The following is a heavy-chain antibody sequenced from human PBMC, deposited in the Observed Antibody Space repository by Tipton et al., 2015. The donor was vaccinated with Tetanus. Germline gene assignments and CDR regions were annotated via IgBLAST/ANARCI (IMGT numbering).Heavy chain of an antibody. CDR3: TRHVVEAVPRWFDS. CDR1: GDSISSSEYY. Sequence: TLSLTCTVSGDSISSSEYYWGWIRQPPGEGLEWIASVYYDGSAYTNPSPKSRIAISIDTSGSQFSLKVHSVTAADTAFYYCTRHVVEAVPRWFDSWGQGTLVTVSS. D-gene: IGHD2-2*01. V-gene: IGHV4-39*01. J-gene: IGHJ5*01. CDR2: VYYDGSA.